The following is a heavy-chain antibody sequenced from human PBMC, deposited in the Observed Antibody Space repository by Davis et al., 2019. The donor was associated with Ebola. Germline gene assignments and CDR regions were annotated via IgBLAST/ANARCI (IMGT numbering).Heavy chain of an antibody. D-gene: IGHD6-19*01. CDR2: ISYDGSNK. CDR1: GFTFSSYG. CDR3: AKEVLEYSSGWQVDY. V-gene: IGHV3-30*18. Sequence: GESLKISCAASGFTFSSYGMHWVRQAPGKGLEWVAVISYDGSNKYYADSVKGRFTISRDNSKNTLYLQMNSLRAEDTAVYYCAKEVLEYSSGWQVDYWGQGTLVTVSS. J-gene: IGHJ4*02.